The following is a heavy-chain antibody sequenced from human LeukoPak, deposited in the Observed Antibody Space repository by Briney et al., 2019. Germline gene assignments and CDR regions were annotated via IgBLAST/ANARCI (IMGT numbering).Heavy chain of an antibody. CDR2: INPNSGGT. Sequence: ASVKVSCKASGYTFTGYYMHWVRQAPGRGLEWMGWINPNSGGTNYAQKFQGRVTMTRDTSISTAYMELSRLRSDDTAVYYCARDGTYYYDSSGYYPFDYWGQGTLVTVSS. J-gene: IGHJ4*02. CDR1: GYTFTGYY. CDR3: ARDGTYYYDSSGYYPFDY. V-gene: IGHV1-2*02. D-gene: IGHD3-22*01.